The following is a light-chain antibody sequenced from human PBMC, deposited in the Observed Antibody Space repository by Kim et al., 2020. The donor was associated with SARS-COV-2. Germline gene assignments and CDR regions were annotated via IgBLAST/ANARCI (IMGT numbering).Light chain of an antibody. CDR2: KAS. Sequence: SSLGDRVPLTCRASQSINSWLAWYQQKPGKAPRFLIYKASGLESGVPSRFSGSGSGTEFTLTISSLQPDDCAIYYCQQYNSYPWTFGQGTKVDIK. CDR1: QSINSW. V-gene: IGKV1-5*03. J-gene: IGKJ1*01. CDR3: QQYNSYPWT.